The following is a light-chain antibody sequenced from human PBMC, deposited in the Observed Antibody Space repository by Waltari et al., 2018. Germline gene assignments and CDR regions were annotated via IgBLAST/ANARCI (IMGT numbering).Light chain of an antibody. CDR1: QNITTY. CDR2: GSS. Sequence: DIQMTQSPSSLCTSVGDRVTINCRASQNITTYLNWYQQKSGKAPKLLIYGSSSLQSGVPSRVSGSGSGTGFNLTITSLQPEDFRTYYCQQSFSTPRTFGQGTKVEI. J-gene: IGKJ2*01. V-gene: IGKV1-39*01. CDR3: QQSFSTPRT.